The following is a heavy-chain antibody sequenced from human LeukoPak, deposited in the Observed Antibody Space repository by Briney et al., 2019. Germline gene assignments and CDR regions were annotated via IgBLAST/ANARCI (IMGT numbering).Heavy chain of an antibody. CDR1: GGSISSYY. CDR3: ASDRLAIVGATFRSGTSYYMDV. J-gene: IGHJ6*03. V-gene: IGHV4-4*07. CDR2: IYTSGST. Sequence: SETLSLTCTVSGGSISSYYWSWIRQPAGKGLEWIGRIYTSGSTNYNPSLKSRVTMSVDTSKNQFSLKLSSVTAADTAVYYCASDRLAIVGATFRSGTSYYMDVWGKGTTVTISS. D-gene: IGHD1-26*01.